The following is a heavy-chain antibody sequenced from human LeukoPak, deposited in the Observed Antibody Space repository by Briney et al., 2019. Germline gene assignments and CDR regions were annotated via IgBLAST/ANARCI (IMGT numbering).Heavy chain of an antibody. V-gene: IGHV3-30*18. J-gene: IGHJ5*02. D-gene: IGHD5-18*01. CDR3: AKDPVDSYGREDWFDP. Sequence: GRSLRLSCAASGFTFSSYGMHWVRQAPGKGLEWVAVISYDGSNKYYADSVKGRFTISRDNSKNTLYLQMNSLRAEDTAVYYCAKDPVDSYGREDWFDPWGQGTLVTVSS. CDR2: ISYDGSNK. CDR1: GFTFSSYG.